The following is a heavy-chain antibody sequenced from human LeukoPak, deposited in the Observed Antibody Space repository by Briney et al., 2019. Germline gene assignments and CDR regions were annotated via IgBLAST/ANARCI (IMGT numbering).Heavy chain of an antibody. J-gene: IGHJ4*02. CDR2: ISYDGSDK. D-gene: IGHD6-19*01. V-gene: IGHV3-30*09. Sequence: GGSLRLSCAASGFTFSTYAMHWVRQAPGKGLEWVAVISYDGSDKYYADSVKGRFAISRDNSKNTLYLQMNSLRAEDTAVYYCARASDSSGWFVDYWGQGALVTASS. CDR1: GFTFSTYA. CDR3: ARASDSSGWFVDY.